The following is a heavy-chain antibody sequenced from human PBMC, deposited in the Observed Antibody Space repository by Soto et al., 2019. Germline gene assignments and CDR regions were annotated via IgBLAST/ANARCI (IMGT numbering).Heavy chain of an antibody. Sequence: AGSLRLSCAASGLTFRSYAMTWVRQAPGKGLEWVSGTSGSVGNTYYTDSVKGRFTIYRDNSKNTLYLQVNSLKAEDTAVYYCAKGVGYDTSAFDIWGPGTMVTVSS. CDR1: GLTFRSYA. CDR3: AKGVGYDTSAFDI. D-gene: IGHD3-22*01. J-gene: IGHJ3*02. V-gene: IGHV3-23*01. CDR2: TSGSVGNT.